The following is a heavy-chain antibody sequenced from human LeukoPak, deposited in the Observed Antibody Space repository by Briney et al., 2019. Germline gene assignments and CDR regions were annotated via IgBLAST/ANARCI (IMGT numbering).Heavy chain of an antibody. CDR3: ARAGPRRDGYNADY. CDR1: GGSICNYC. D-gene: IGHD5-24*01. Sequence: SETLSLTCTVSGGSICNYCWSWIRQAPGHGLGWIWLILSSGSTYDSPSLKRRVTISADTSNNQFSLKLNSVTAADTAVYYCARAGPRRDGYNADYWGQGTLVTVSS. J-gene: IGHJ4*02. CDR2: ILSSGST. V-gene: IGHV4-59*01.